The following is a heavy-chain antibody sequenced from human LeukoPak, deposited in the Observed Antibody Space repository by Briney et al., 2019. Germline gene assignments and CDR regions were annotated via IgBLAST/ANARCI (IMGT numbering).Heavy chain of an antibody. CDR3: ASDGVYYYGSGSCNGAFDI. Sequence: SETLSLTCTVSGGSISSYDWSWVRQPAGKGLEWVGRIYISGSTNYKPALKSRGTMSVDTSKNQFSLKLSSVTAADTAVYYCASDGVYYYGSGSCNGAFDIWGQGTMVAVSS. CDR1: GGSISSYD. CDR2: IYISGST. J-gene: IGHJ3*02. V-gene: IGHV4-4*07. D-gene: IGHD3-10*01.